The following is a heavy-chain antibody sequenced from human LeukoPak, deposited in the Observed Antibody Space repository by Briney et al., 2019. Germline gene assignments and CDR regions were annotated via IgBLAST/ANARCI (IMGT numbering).Heavy chain of an antibody. CDR2: IIPIFGTA. CDR3: ARTWGPSYCSSTSCPPYGMDV. J-gene: IGHJ6*04. Sequence: SVKVSCKASGGTFSSYAISWVRQAPGQGLEWMGGIIPIFGTANYAQKFQGRVTITADKSTSTACMELSSLRSEDTAVYYCARTWGPSYCSSTSCPPYGMDVWGKGTTVTVSS. D-gene: IGHD2-2*01. CDR1: GGTFSSYA. V-gene: IGHV1-69*06.